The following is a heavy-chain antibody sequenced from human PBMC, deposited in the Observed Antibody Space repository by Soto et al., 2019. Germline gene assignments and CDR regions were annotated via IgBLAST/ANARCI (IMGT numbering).Heavy chain of an antibody. CDR2: IANAGTDS. CDR1: GFTLSGRS. Sequence: EVQLVESGVGLVQPGGSLSLSCAASGFTLSGRSMHWVRQAPGKGLVWVSGIANAGTDSTYADSVNCRFTSSRDNAKNMLYLQMNSLRVEDTAVYYCARGWFGPDVCGKCTTVTVSS. V-gene: IGHV3-74*01. D-gene: IGHD3-10*01. CDR3: ARGWFGPDV. J-gene: IGHJ6*04.